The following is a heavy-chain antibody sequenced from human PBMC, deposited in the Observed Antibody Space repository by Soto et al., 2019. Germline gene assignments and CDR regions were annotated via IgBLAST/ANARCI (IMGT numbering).Heavy chain of an antibody. CDR1: GGSISSSSYY. CDR3: ARHLVTTVTTGLDY. CDR2: IYYSGST. D-gene: IGHD4-17*01. J-gene: IGHJ4*02. Sequence: SETLSLTCTVSGGSISSSSYYWGLIRQPPGKGLEWIGSIYYSGSTYYNPSLKSRVTISVDTSKNQFSLKLSSVTAADTAVYYCARHLVTTVTTGLDYWGQGTLVTVSS. V-gene: IGHV4-39*01.